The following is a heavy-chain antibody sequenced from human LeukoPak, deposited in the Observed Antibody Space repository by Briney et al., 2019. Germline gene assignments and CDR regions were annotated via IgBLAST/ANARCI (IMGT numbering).Heavy chain of an antibody. Sequence: GSVKVSCKVSGYTLTELSMHWVRPAPGKGLEWMGGFDPEDGETIYAQKFQGRVTMTEDTSTDTAYMELSSLRSEDTAVYYCATSTITIFGVVMGPAHDYFDYWGQGTMVADSS. CDR1: GYTLTELS. V-gene: IGHV1-24*01. D-gene: IGHD3-3*01. CDR3: ATSTITIFGVVMGPAHDYFDY. CDR2: FDPEDGET. J-gene: IGHJ4*02.